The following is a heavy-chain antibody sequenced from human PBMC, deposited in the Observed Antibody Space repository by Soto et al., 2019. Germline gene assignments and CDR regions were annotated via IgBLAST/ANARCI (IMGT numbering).Heavy chain of an antibody. D-gene: IGHD2-15*01. Sequence: SGPTLVNPTQTLTLTCTFSGFSLSTSGVGVGWIRQPPGKALEWLALIYWDDDKRYSPSLKSRLTITKDTSKNQVVPTMTNMDPVDTATYYCAHKGRMVVAARMGYYFDYWGQGTLVTVSS. CDR1: GFSLSTSGVG. CDR3: AHKGRMVVAARMGYYFDY. J-gene: IGHJ4*02. V-gene: IGHV2-5*02. CDR2: IYWDDDK.